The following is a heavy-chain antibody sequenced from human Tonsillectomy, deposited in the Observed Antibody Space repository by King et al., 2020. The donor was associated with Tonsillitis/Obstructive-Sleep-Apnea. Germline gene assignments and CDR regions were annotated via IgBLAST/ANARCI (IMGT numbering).Heavy chain of an antibody. CDR2: IWYDGSNK. CDR1: GFTFRSYD. D-gene: IGHD6-6*01. Sequence: VQLVESGGGVVQPGRSLRLSCAASGFTFRSYDMHWGRPAPGKGPEWGAVIWYDGSNKYYADSVKGRFTISRDNSKNTLDLQMNSLRAEDTAVYYCARGYSRSSGSLDYWGQGTLVTVSS. V-gene: IGHV3-33*01. J-gene: IGHJ4*02. CDR3: ARGYSRSSGSLDY.